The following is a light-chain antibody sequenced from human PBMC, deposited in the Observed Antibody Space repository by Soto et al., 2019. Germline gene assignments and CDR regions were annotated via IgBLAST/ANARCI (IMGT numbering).Light chain of an antibody. CDR2: DAS. CDR1: QSVSTY. J-gene: IGKJ4*01. Sequence: EIVLTQSPVTLSLSPGERATLSCRASQSVSTYLAWYQQKPGRAPRLLIYDASSRATGIPARFSGSGSGTDFTLTISSLEPEDFAVYYCQQRSNCHSTFGGGTKVEIK. V-gene: IGKV3-11*01. CDR3: QQRSNCHST.